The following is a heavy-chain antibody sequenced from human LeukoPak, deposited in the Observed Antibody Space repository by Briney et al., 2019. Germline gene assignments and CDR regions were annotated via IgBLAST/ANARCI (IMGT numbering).Heavy chain of an antibody. D-gene: IGHD3-22*01. CDR1: GFTFSSYG. V-gene: IGHV3-30*18. J-gene: IGHJ4*02. Sequence: TGGSLRLSCAASGFTFSSYGMHWVRQAPGKGLEWVAVISYDGSNKYYADSVEGRFTISRDNSKNTLYLQMNSLRAEDTAVYYCANSGYHSFDYWGQGTLVTVSS. CDR3: ANSGYHSFDY. CDR2: ISYDGSNK.